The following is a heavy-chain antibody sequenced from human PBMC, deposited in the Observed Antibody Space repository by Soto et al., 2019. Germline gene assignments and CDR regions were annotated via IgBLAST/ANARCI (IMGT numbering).Heavy chain of an antibody. CDR3: ARDGEMATTGSGGMDV. Sequence: QVQLVESGGGVVQPGRSLRLSCAASGFTFSSYGMHWVRQAPGKGLEWVAVIWYDGSNKYYADSVKGRFTISRDNSKNTLYLQMNSVRAEDTAVYYCARDGEMATTGSGGMDVWGQGTTVTVSS. V-gene: IGHV3-33*01. CDR1: GFTFSSYG. CDR2: IWYDGSNK. J-gene: IGHJ6*02. D-gene: IGHD1-1*01.